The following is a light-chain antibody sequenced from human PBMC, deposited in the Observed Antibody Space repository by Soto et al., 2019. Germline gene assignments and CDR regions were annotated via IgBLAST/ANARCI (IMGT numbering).Light chain of an antibody. J-gene: IGKJ2*01. Sequence: EIVITQSPATLSVSPGERANLSCRASQSVSSNLAWYQQKPGQAPRLLIYGASTRATGIPARFSGSGSGTELTLTISSLQSEDFAVYYCQQYNNWPPKYTFGQGTKVDIK. CDR1: QSVSSN. V-gene: IGKV3-15*01. CDR3: QQYNNWPPKYT. CDR2: GAS.